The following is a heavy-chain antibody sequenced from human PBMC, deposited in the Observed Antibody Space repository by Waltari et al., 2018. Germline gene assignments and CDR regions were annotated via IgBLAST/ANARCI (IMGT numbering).Heavy chain of an antibody. CDR1: VFTIRGNW. D-gene: IGHD6-19*01. J-gene: IGHJ4*02. V-gene: IGHV3-74*01. Sequence: EVQLVESGGGLVRPGGSRRLSCAASVFTIRGNWMHWVRQAPGKGPVWISRINSDESSTNYADSVRGRFTISRDNAKNTLYLQMDSLRVEDTAVYYCVRYSSGSFDWGQGTLVTVSS. CDR2: INSDESST. CDR3: VRYSSGSFD.